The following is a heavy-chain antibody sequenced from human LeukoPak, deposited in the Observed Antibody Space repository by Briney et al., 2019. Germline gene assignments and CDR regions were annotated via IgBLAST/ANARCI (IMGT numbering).Heavy chain of an antibody. CDR2: INHSGST. CDR1: GGSFSGYY. Sequence: PSETLSLTCAVYGGSFSGYYWSWICQPPGKGLEWIGEINHSGSTNYNPSLKSRVTISVDTSKNQFSLKLSSVTAADTAVYYCARGRRYRGPPYYYYMDVWGKGTTVTVSS. D-gene: IGHD5-18*01. J-gene: IGHJ6*03. V-gene: IGHV4-34*01. CDR3: ARGRRYRGPPYYYYMDV.